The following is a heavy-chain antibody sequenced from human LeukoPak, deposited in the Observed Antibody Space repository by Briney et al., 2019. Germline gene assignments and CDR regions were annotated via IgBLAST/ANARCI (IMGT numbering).Heavy chain of an antibody. J-gene: IGHJ4*02. D-gene: IGHD6-13*01. Sequence: GGSLRLSCAAPGFTFSSYSMNWVRQAPGKGLEWVSSISSSSSYIYYADSVKGRFTISRDNAKNSLYLQMNSLRAEDTAVYYCARDFEQQLVPSFDYWGQGTLVTVSS. V-gene: IGHV3-21*01. CDR2: ISSSSSYI. CDR1: GFTFSSYS. CDR3: ARDFEQQLVPSFDY.